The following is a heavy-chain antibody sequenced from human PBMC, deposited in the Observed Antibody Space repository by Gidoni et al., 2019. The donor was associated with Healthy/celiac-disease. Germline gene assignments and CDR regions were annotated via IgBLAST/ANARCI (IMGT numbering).Heavy chain of an antibody. V-gene: IGHV5-51*01. CDR2: IYPGDSDT. D-gene: IGHD3-10*01. CDR3: ARHSQPNYYYGSGSYFGY. J-gene: IGHJ4*02. CDR1: GYSFTSYW. Sequence: EVQLVQSGAEVKKPGESLKISCKGSGYSFTSYWIGWVRQMPGKGLEWMGIIYPGDSDTRYSPSFQGQVTISADKSISTAYLQWSSLKASDTAMYYCARHSQPNYYYGSGSYFGYWGQGTLVTVSS.